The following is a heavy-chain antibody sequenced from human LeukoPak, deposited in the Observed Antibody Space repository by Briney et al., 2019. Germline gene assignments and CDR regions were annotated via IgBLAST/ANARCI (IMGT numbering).Heavy chain of an antibody. J-gene: IGHJ4*02. Sequence: PSETLSLTCTVSGGSISSYYWSWIRQPPGKGLEWIGYIYYSGSTNYNPSLKSRVTISVDTSKNQFSLKLSSVTAADTAVYYCARDLYDFRFDYWGQGTLVTVSS. CDR2: IYYSGST. CDR1: GGSISSYY. CDR3: ARDLYDFRFDY. V-gene: IGHV4-59*01. D-gene: IGHD3-3*01.